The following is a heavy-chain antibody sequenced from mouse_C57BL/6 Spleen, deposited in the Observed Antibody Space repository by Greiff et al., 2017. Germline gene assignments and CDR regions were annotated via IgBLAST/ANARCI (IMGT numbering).Heavy chain of an antibody. Sequence: QVQLQQPGAELVKPGASVKLSCKASGYTFTSYWMHWVKQRPGQGLEWIGMIHPNSGSTNYNEKFKSKATLTVDKSSSTAYMQRSSLTSEDSAVYYGARGGYDGYYGYYAMDYWGQGTSVTVSS. CDR2: IHPNSGST. CDR3: ARGGYDGYYGYYAMDY. V-gene: IGHV1-64*01. CDR1: GYTFTSYW. J-gene: IGHJ4*01. D-gene: IGHD2-3*01.